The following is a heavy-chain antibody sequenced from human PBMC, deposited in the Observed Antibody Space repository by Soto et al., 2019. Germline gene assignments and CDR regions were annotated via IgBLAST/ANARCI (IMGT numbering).Heavy chain of an antibody. CDR3: ARGGDIVVVPAASHGMDV. CDR1: GGSFSGYY. J-gene: IGHJ6*02. D-gene: IGHD2-2*01. Sequence: PSETLSLTCAVYGGSFSGYYWSWIRQPPGQGLEWIGEINHSGSTNYNPSLKSRVTISVDTSKNQFSLKLSSVTAADTAVYYCARGGDIVVVPAASHGMDVWGQGTTVTVSS. V-gene: IGHV4-34*01. CDR2: INHSGST.